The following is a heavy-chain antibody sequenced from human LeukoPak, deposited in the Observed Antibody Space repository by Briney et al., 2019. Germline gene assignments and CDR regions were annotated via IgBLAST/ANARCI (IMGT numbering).Heavy chain of an antibody. V-gene: IGHV4-34*01. CDR2: INHSGST. D-gene: IGHD1-20*01. Sequence: ETLSLTCAVYGGSFSGYYWSWIRQPPGKRLEWIGEINHSGSTNYNPSLKSRVTISVDTSKNQFSLKLSSVTAADTAVYYGAVEAGITGTTIDAFDIWGQGTMVTVSS. CDR3: AVEAGITGTTIDAFDI. J-gene: IGHJ3*02. CDR1: GGSFSGYY.